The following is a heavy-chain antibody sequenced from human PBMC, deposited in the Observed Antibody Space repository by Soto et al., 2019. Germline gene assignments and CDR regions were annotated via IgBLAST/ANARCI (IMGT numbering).Heavy chain of an antibody. CDR1: GFPFVDYA. Sequence: PGGSLRLSCAASGFPFVDYAMHWVRQAPGKGLEWVSGISWNSGTIGYADSVKGRFTISRDNAKNSLYLQMNSLRAEDTALYYCAKQDEIGDFWRYMDVWGKGTTVTVSS. J-gene: IGHJ6*03. CDR2: ISWNSGTI. CDR3: AKQDEIGDFWRYMDV. V-gene: IGHV3-9*01. D-gene: IGHD3-3*01.